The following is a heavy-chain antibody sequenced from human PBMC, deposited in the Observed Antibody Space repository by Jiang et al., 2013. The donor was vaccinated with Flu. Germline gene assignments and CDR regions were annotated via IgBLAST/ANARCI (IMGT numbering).Heavy chain of an antibody. CDR2: IYYSGST. CDR3: AGGSYYYYYGMDV. V-gene: IGHV4-31*03. J-gene: IGHJ6*02. CDR1: GGSISSGGYY. Sequence: GPGLVKPSQTPSLTCTVSGGSISSGGYYWSWIRQHPGKGLEWIGYIYYSGSTYYNPSLKSRVTISVDTSKNQFSLKLSSVTAADTAVYYCAGGSYYYYYGMDVWGQGTTVTVSS.